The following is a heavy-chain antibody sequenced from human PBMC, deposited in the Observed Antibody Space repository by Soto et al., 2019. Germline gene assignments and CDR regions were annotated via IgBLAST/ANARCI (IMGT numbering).Heavy chain of an antibody. CDR2: ISAYNGNT. CDR3: ARDAMTVFGVVIIPPFDY. D-gene: IGHD3-3*01. CDR1: GYTFTSYG. Sequence: QVQLVQSGAEVKKPGASVKVSCKASGYTFTSYGISWVRQAPGQGLEWMGWISAYNGNTNYAQKLQGKVTMTTDTSTSTAYSERRSLRSDDTAVYYCARDAMTVFGVVIIPPFDYWGQGTLVTVSS. J-gene: IGHJ4*02. V-gene: IGHV1-18*01.